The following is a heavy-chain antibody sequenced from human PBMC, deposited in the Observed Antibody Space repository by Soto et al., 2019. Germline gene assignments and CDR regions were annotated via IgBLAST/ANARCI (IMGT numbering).Heavy chain of an antibody. CDR1: GFTFSSYG. D-gene: IGHD1-20*01. Sequence: QVQLVESGGGVVQPGRSLRLSCAASGFTFSSYGMHWVRQAPGKGLEWVAVIWYDGSNKYYADSVKGRFTISRDNSKNTLYLQMNSLRAEDTAVYYCATDVNNWNYGMDVWGQGTTVTVSS. CDR2: IWYDGSNK. J-gene: IGHJ6*02. V-gene: IGHV3-33*01. CDR3: ATDVNNWNYGMDV.